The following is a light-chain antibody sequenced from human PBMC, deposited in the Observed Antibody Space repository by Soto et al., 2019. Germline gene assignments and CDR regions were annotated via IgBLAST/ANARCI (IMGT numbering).Light chain of an antibody. V-gene: IGLV2-14*01. Sequence: QSALTQPASVSGSPGQSITISCTGTSSDVGGYNYVSWYQQHPGKAPQLMIYEVSNRPSGVSNRFSGSKSGNTASLTISGLQGEDEADYYCSSYTSSSPRVFGGGTKLTVL. J-gene: IGLJ2*01. CDR3: SSYTSSSPRV. CDR2: EVS. CDR1: SSDVGGYNY.